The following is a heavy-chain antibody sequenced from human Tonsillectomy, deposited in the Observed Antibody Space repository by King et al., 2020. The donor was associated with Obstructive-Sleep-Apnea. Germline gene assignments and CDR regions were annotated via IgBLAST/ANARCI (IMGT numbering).Heavy chain of an antibody. CDR1: GFTVSGYW. Sequence: VQLVQSGGGLVQPGGSLRLSCAASGFTVSGYWMSWVRQAPGEGLEWVANIKQDGSEKYYVDSVKGRFTISRDNAKNSLYLQMNSLRAEDTAVYYCAGERGSHSLDYWGQGTLVTVSS. J-gene: IGHJ4*02. CDR3: AGERGSHSLDY. D-gene: IGHD2-15*01. V-gene: IGHV3-7*03. CDR2: IKQDGSEK.